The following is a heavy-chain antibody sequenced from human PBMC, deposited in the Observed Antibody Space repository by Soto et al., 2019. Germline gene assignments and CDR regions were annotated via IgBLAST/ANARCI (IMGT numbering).Heavy chain of an antibody. V-gene: IGHV4-31*03. CDR2: INYSGTT. CDR3: ARDSPNFFDY. Sequence: SETLSLTCTVSGASISSGAFYWSWLRQLPGKGLEWMGYINYSGTTYYNPSLKSRLIMSIDTSKNQFSLMLDSLTAADTAVYYCARDSPNFFDYWGQGTLVTVSS. J-gene: IGHJ4*02. CDR1: GASISSGAFY.